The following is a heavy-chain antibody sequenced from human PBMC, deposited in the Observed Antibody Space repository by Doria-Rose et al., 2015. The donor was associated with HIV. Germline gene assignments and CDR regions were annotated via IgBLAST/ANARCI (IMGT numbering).Heavy chain of an antibody. D-gene: IGHD3-3*01. V-gene: IGHV4-31*03. CDR2: TYYTGTS. CDR3: ARMGSYRELDY. J-gene: IGHJ4*02. Sequence: QVQLQESGPGLVKPSETLSLTCSVSGAFVSSRGYYWNWIRQVPGKGLESLGYTYYTGTSDYSPSLKGRLNMAVDTSKNQFSLKLSFVTVADTAVYYCARMGSYRELDYWGQGALVIVST. CDR1: GAFVSSRGYY.